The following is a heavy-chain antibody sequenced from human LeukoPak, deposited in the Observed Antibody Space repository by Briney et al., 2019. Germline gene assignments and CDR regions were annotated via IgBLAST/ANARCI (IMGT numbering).Heavy chain of an antibody. D-gene: IGHD5-18*01. J-gene: IGHJ4*02. V-gene: IGHV3-53*01. CDR1: GFSVSSNY. Sequence: GGSLRLSCAASGFSVSSNYMSWVRQAPAEGLEWVSIIYSGGSTYYADSVKGRFTISRDNSKNTLYLQMKSLRAEDTAVYYCARVSGLWNDDWGQGTLVTVSS. CDR2: IYSGGST. CDR3: ARVSGLWNDD.